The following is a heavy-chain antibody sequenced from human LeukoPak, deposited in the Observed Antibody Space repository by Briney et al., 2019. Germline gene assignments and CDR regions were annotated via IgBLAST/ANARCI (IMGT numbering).Heavy chain of an antibody. J-gene: IGHJ4*02. V-gene: IGHV4-39*01. Sequence: SETLSLTCTVSGDSISSSSSFWGWIRQPPRKGLEWIGSAYYSGSTYYNPSLKSRVTISVDTSKNQFSVNLSSVTAADTAVYYCARTTRDYGSGSYFDYWGQGTLVTVSS. CDR2: AYYSGST. CDR3: ARTTRDYGSGSYFDY. D-gene: IGHD3-10*01. CDR1: GDSISSSSSF.